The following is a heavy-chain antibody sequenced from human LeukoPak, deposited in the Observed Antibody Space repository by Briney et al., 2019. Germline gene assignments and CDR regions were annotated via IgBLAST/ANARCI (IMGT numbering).Heavy chain of an antibody. CDR1: GYSISSGYY. CDR2: MYHSGST. CDR3: ARGIAVAGPPFFYDY. J-gene: IGHJ4*02. D-gene: IGHD6-19*01. Sequence: SETLSLTCAVSGYSISSGYYWGWIRQPPGKGLEWIGSMYHSGSTYYNPSLKSRVTISVDTSKNQFSLKLSSVTAADTAVYYCARGIAVAGPPFFYDYWGQGTLVTVSS. V-gene: IGHV4-38-2*01.